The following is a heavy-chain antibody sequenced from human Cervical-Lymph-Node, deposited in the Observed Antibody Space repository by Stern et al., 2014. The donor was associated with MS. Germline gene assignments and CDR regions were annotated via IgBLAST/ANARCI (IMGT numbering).Heavy chain of an antibody. J-gene: IGHJ3*02. D-gene: IGHD2-21*02. CDR3: LYAPPGDCLEDAFDI. CDR1: GFSLRTNGVA. V-gene: IGHV2-5*02. Sequence: ESGPTLVKPTETLRLTCTFSGFSLRTNGVAGGRIRPAPGKALEFLALIYWDGDKRSNPSLKRRLTITTDTSQSQVALKMTSLDPVDTATYYCLYAPPGDCLEDAFDIWGQGTMVTISS. CDR2: IYWDGDK.